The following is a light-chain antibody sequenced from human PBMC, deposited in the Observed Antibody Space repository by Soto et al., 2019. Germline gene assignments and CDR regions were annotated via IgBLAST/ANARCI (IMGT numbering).Light chain of an antibody. V-gene: IGKV3-15*01. CDR3: QQYGYSPIT. CDR1: QSVSSH. CDR2: GAS. Sequence: ERGMTQSPATLSVSPWERATLSCRASQSVSSHLAWYQQKPGQPPRLLIYGASTRATGIPARFSGSGSGTEFTLTISRLEPEDFALYYCQQYGYSPITFGQGTRLEIK. J-gene: IGKJ5*01.